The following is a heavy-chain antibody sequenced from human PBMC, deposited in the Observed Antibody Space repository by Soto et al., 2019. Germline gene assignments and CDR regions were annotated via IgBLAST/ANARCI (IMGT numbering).Heavy chain of an antibody. V-gene: IGHV1-8*01. D-gene: IGHD2-2*02. CDR1: GYTFSNYD. Sequence: QVQLVQSGAELKKPGASVKVSCKASGYTFSNYDMNWVRQATGQGPEWIGWVNPNNGNTGYAQKFQGRVTLTTDISTTTAHMELTSLRSQDTAIYYCAKVTRKGSAIDFDYWCQGTLITVSS. CDR3: AKVTRKGSAIDFDY. CDR2: VNPNNGNT. J-gene: IGHJ4*02.